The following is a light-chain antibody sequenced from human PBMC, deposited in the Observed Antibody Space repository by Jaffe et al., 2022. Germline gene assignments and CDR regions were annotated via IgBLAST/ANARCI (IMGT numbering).Light chain of an antibody. J-gene: IGKJ1*01. Sequence: EIVLTQSPGTLSLSPGERATLSCRASQSVSSSFLAWYQQKPGQPPRLLIYGASTRATGIPDRFSGSGSATDFTLTISRLEPEDFAVYYCHQYGSSPTWTFGQGTKVEIK. CDR1: QSVSSSF. CDR2: GAS. CDR3: HQYGSSPTWT. V-gene: IGKV3-20*01.